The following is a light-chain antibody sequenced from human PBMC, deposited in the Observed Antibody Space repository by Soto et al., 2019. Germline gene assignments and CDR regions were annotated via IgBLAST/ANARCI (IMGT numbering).Light chain of an antibody. Sequence: QSALTQPPSVSAAPGQKVTISCSGSSSNIGNNYVSWYQQLPGTAPKLLIYDIDKRPSGIPDRFSGSKSGTSATLGIAGLQTGDEADYYCATWDNSLSAVVFGGGTKLTVL. CDR3: ATWDNSLSAVV. V-gene: IGLV1-51*01. CDR2: DID. J-gene: IGLJ2*01. CDR1: SSNIGNNY.